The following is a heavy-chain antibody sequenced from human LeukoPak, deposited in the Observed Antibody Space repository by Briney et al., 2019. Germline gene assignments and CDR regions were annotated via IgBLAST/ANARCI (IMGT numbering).Heavy chain of an antibody. V-gene: IGHV3-64*01. J-gene: IGHJ4*02. Sequence: GGSLRLSCATSGFTFSNHAMHWVRQAPGKGLEYVSAITRNGGNTYYANSVKGRFTISRDNSKNTLYLQMGSLRAEDMAVYYCTTYGDYEGLSDYWGQGTLVTVSS. D-gene: IGHD4-17*01. CDR1: GFTFSNHA. CDR2: ITRNGGNT. CDR3: TTYGDYEGLSDY.